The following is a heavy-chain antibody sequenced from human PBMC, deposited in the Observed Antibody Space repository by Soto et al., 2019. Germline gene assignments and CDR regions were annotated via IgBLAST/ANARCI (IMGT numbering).Heavy chain of an antibody. Sequence: PGESLKISCEASGYMFPIYHISWVRQMPGKGLEWVGKIDPSDSRTMYRPSSRARITISVDKSINTAYLEWGSLRPDDTAVYYCATGANFYYDTSRYWGQGTLVTVSS. V-gene: IGHV5-10-1*01. CDR1: GYMFPIYH. CDR2: IDPSDSRT. CDR3: ATGANFYYDTSRY. D-gene: IGHD3-22*01. J-gene: IGHJ4*02.